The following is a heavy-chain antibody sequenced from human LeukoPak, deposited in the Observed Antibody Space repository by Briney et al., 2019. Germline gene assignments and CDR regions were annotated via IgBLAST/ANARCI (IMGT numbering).Heavy chain of an antibody. Sequence: GGSLRLSCAASGFTFDDYAMHWVRQVPGKGLEWVSGISWNSGSIDYADSVKGRFTISRDNAKNSLYLQMNSLRAEDTAVYYCARVGIAAAGHAFDIWGQGTMVTVSS. J-gene: IGHJ3*02. CDR2: ISWNSGSI. V-gene: IGHV3-9*01. CDR1: GFTFDDYA. CDR3: ARVGIAAAGHAFDI. D-gene: IGHD6-13*01.